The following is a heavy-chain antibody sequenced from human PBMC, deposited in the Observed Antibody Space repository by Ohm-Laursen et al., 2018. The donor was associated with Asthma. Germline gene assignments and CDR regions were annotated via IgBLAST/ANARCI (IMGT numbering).Heavy chain of an antibody. CDR1: GGTFSSYA. Sequence: SVKVSCKASGGTFSSYAISWVRQAPGQGLGWMGGISPIFGIADYAQKFQGGVTITADKSTSTSYMELSSLRSEDTAVYYCARGNGGYEIAGSYYYYGMDVWGQGTTVTVSS. V-gene: IGHV1-69*10. D-gene: IGHD5-12*01. CDR3: ARGNGGYEIAGSYYYYGMDV. CDR2: ISPIFGIA. J-gene: IGHJ6*02.